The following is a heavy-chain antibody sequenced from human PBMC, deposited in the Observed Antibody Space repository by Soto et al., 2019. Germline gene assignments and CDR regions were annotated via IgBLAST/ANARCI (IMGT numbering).Heavy chain of an antibody. CDR3: AKHGYSGYGAFSD. D-gene: IGHD5-12*01. V-gene: IGHV5-51*01. Sequence: EVQLVQSGAEVKKPGESLKISCKGSGYSFANYWIGWVRQMPGKGLEWMALIFPGDSHTRYSPSLQGQVTISVDKSIRTADLQWSSLKASDTAMYYCAKHGYSGYGAFSDWGQGTLVTVSS. CDR2: IFPGDSHT. CDR1: GYSFANYW. J-gene: IGHJ4*02.